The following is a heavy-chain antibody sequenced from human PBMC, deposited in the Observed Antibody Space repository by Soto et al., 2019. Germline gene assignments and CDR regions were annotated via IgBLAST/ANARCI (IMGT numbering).Heavy chain of an antibody. D-gene: IGHD6-19*01. CDR2: ITSDSKTI. CDR1: GFRFGIYS. Sequence: EVRLVESGGALVQRGGSLTLSCAASGFRFGIYSMNWVRQAPGKGLEWSAYITSDSKTIKYAEYVYGRFTISTENAKNPVYRPMNNLTDEDTAVYYCARPVAGHFAYGGQGTAVTVSS. CDR3: ARPVAGHFAY. V-gene: IGHV3-48*02. J-gene: IGHJ4*02.